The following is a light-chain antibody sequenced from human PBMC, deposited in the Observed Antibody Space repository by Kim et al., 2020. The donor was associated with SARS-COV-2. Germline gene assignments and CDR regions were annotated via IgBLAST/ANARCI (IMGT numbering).Light chain of an antibody. CDR2: DAS. CDR1: QGIGRA. J-gene: IGKJ5*01. Sequence: AIQLTQSPSSLSASVGDRVTITCRASQGIGRALAWYQQSPGKPPKLLIYDASSLQTGVPSRFSGRGSGTDFTLTVSSLQPEDFAFYYCQQCSTYPRTFGQGTRLEI. V-gene: IGKV1-13*02. CDR3: QQCSTYPRT.